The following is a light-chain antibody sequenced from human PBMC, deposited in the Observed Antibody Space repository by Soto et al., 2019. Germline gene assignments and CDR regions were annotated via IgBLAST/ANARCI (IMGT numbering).Light chain of an antibody. Sequence: EIVLTQSPCTLSFSPVERSTLSGRASQSVSSSYLAWYQQKPGQAPRLLIYGASSRATGIPDRFSGSGSGTDFTLTISRLEPEDFAVYYCQQYGSSPRITFGPGTKVDIK. CDR1: QSVSSSY. CDR2: GAS. V-gene: IGKV3-20*01. J-gene: IGKJ3*01. CDR3: QQYGSSPRIT.